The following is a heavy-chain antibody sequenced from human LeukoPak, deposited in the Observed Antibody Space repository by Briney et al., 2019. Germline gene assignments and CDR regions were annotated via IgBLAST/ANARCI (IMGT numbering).Heavy chain of an antibody. J-gene: IGHJ4*02. CDR1: GYTFTGYY. V-gene: IGHV1-18*04. CDR3: ARDHSSSCQLLDY. CDR2: ISAYNGDT. D-gene: IGHD6-13*01. Sequence: ASVKVSCKASGYTFTGYYMHWVRQAPRQGLEWMGWISAYNGDTNYAQKFQGRFTMTTDTSTSTANMELRSLRSDDTAVYYCARDHSSSCQLLDYWGQGTLVTISS.